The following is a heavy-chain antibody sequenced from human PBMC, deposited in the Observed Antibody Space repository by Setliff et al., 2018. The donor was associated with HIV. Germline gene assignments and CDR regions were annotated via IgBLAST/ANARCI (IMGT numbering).Heavy chain of an antibody. CDR1: GDPISSGSYY. CDR2: MYYSGTT. CDR3: GRAPDY. J-gene: IGHJ4*02. Sequence: PSETLSLTCTVSGDPISSGSYYWGWIRQPPGKGLEWIGSMYYSGTTYYNPSLKSRATISVDTSKTQFSLKLNSVTAADTAVYYCGRAPDYWGQGTLVTVSS. V-gene: IGHV4-39*01.